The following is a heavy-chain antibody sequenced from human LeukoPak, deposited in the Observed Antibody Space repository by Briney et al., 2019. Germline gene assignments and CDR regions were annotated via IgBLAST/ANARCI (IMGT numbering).Heavy chain of an antibody. Sequence: SETLSLTCTVSGGSISSGGYYWSWIRQHPGKGLEWIGYIYYSGSTYYNPSLKSRVTISVDTSKNQFSLKLSSVTAADTAVYYCARDLSSGDGLDPWGQGTLVTVSS. CDR3: ARDLSSGDGLDP. V-gene: IGHV4-31*03. CDR2: IYYSGST. CDR1: GGSISSGGYY. J-gene: IGHJ5*02. D-gene: IGHD2-21*02.